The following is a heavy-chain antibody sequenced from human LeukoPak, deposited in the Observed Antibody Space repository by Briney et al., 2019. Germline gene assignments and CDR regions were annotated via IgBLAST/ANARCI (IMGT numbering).Heavy chain of an antibody. Sequence: PGGSLRLSCAASGFTFSNYGMHWVRQAPGKGLEWVSSISSRSTYTYYADSVKGRVTISRDNAKNSLYLQMNSLRDEDTAVYYCARDVVVATANDWFDPWGQGILVTVSS. D-gene: IGHD2-21*02. V-gene: IGHV3-21*01. J-gene: IGHJ5*02. CDR1: GFTFSNYG. CDR3: ARDVVVATANDWFDP. CDR2: ISSRSTYT.